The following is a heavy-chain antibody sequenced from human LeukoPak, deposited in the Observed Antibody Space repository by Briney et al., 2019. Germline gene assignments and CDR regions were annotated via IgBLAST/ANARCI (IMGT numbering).Heavy chain of an antibody. CDR1: GFTFSSYE. D-gene: IGHD6-19*01. Sequence: GGSLRLSCAASGFTFSSYEMNWVRQAPGKGLEWVSYISSSGSTIYYADSVKGRFTIPRDNAKNSLYLQMNSLRAEDTAVYYCARGFGVAVAGRAFDIWGEGIMVTVSS. V-gene: IGHV3-48*03. J-gene: IGHJ3*02. CDR2: ISSSGSTI. CDR3: ARGFGVAVAGRAFDI.